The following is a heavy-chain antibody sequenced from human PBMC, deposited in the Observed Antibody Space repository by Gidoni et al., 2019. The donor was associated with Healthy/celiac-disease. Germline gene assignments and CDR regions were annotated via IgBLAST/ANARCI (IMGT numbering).Heavy chain of an antibody. D-gene: IGHD6-19*01. CDR3: ARADRHSSGGGPFDY. V-gene: IGHV3-21*01. CDR1: GFTFSSYS. Sequence: EVQLVESGGGLVKPGGSLRLSCAASGFTFSSYSLNWVRQAPGKGLEWVSSISSSSSYIYYADSVKGRFTISRDNAKNSLYLQMNSLRAEDTAVYYCARADRHSSGGGPFDYWGQGTLVTVSS. CDR2: ISSSSSYI. J-gene: IGHJ4*02.